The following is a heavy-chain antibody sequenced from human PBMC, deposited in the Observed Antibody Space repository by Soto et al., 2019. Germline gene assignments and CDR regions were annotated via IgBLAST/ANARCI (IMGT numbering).Heavy chain of an antibody. Sequence: QVQLVESGGGVVQPGRSLRLSCAASGFTFSSYGMHWVHQAPGKGLEWVAVIWYDGSNKYYADSVKGRFTISRDNSKNTLYLQMSSLRAEDTAVYYCARGAVAATGYGMDVWGQGTTVTVSS. CDR3: ARGAVAATGYGMDV. V-gene: IGHV3-33*01. D-gene: IGHD2-15*01. CDR1: GFTFSSYG. J-gene: IGHJ6*02. CDR2: IWYDGSNK.